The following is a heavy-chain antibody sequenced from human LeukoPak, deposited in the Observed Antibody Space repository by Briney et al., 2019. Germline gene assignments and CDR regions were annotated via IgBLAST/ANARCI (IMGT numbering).Heavy chain of an antibody. CDR2: IRFDGSTK. J-gene: IGHJ4*02. Sequence: PGGSLRLSCATSGFTFSNYGMHWVRQAPGKGLEWVAFIRFDGSTKYYADSVKGRFTISRDNAKNSLYLQMNSLRAEDTAVYYCANTGNSRGAYWGQGTLVIVSS. D-gene: IGHD2/OR15-2a*01. CDR3: ANTGNSRGAY. CDR1: GFTFSNYG. V-gene: IGHV3-30*02.